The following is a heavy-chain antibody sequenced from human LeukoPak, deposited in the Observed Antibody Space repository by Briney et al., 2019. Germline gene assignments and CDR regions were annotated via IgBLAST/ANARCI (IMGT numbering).Heavy chain of an antibody. CDR1: GFTFSSYS. D-gene: IGHD4-17*01. V-gene: IGHV3-21*01. J-gene: IGHJ4*02. CDR2: ISSSSSYI. Sequence: GGSLRLSCAASGFTFSSYSMNWVRQAPGKGLEWVSSISSSSSYIYYADSVKGRFTISRDNAKNSLYLQMNSLRAEDTAVYYCARDGDYGDYVFSPQVKDYWGQGTLVTVSS. CDR3: ARDGDYGDYVFSPQVKDY.